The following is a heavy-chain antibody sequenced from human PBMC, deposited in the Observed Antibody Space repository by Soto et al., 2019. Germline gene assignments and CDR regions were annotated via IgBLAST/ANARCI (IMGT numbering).Heavy chain of an antibody. V-gene: IGHV3-64*02. CDR1: GFTFSSYA. D-gene: IGHD6-6*01. J-gene: IGHJ4*02. CDR3: ARAGIAARPMPPPDY. Sequence: GGSLRLSCAASGFTFSSYAMHWVRQAPGKGLEYVSAISSNGGSTYYADSVKGRFTISRDNSKNTLYLQMGSLRAEDMAVYYCARAGIAARPMPPPDYWGQGTLVTVSS. CDR2: ISSNGGST.